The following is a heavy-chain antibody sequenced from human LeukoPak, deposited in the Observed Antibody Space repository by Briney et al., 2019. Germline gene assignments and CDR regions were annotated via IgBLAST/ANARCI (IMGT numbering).Heavy chain of an antibody. D-gene: IGHD2-2*02. CDR1: GGSISSYY. CDR3: ARGVGYCSSSSCYTPYYYYMDV. V-gene: IGHV4-59*01. Sequence: SETLSLTCTVSGGSISSYYWSWIRQPPAKGLEWIGYIYYSGSTNYNPSLQSRVTISVDPSKNQFSLKLSSVTAGDTAVYYCARGVGYCSSSSCYTPYYYYMDVWGKGTTVTVSS. CDR2: IYYSGST. J-gene: IGHJ6*03.